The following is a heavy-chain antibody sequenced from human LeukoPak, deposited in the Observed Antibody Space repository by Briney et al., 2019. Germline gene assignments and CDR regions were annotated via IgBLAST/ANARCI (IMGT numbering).Heavy chain of an antibody. CDR3: ARDSYCSSTSCYRESYYGMDV. J-gene: IGHJ6*02. CDR2: INPNSGGT. V-gene: IGHV1-2*02. D-gene: IGHD2-2*01. Sequence: ASVKVSCKASGYTFTGYYMHWVRQAPGQGLEWMGWINPNSGGTNYAQKFQGGVTMTRDTSISTAYMELSRLRSDDTAVYYCARDSYCSSTSCYRESYYGMDVWGQGTTVTVSS. CDR1: GYTFTGYY.